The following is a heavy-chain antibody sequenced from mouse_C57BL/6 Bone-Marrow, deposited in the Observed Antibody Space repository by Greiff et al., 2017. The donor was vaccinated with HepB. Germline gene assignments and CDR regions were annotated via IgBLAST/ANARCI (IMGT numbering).Heavy chain of an antibody. CDR1: GFSLTSYG. D-gene: IGHD1-1*01. V-gene: IGHV2-6-1*01. CDR2: IWSDGST. CDR3: ARHSYGSSYEAMDY. Sequence: VKVVESGPGLVAPSQSLSITCTVSGFSLTSYGVHWVRQPPGKGLEWLVVIWSDGSTTYNSALKSRLSISKDNSKSQVFLKMNSLQTDDTAMYYCARHSYGSSYEAMDYWGQGTSVTVSS. J-gene: IGHJ4*01.